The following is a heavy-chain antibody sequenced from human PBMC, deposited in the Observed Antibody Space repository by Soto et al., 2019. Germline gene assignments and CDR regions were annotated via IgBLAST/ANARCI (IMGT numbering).Heavy chain of an antibody. Sequence: EVQLVESGGDLVQPGRSLRLSCTTSGFTFGDHAMSWLRQAPGKGLEWISFIRSKASGGTTEYAASVKGRFSISRDDSTSIAYLQMNSLTTEDTAVYYCTRDLFGVRAFDAWGQGTMVIVSS. CDR1: GFTFGDHA. D-gene: IGHD3-10*01. J-gene: IGHJ3*01. CDR3: TRDLFGVRAFDA. CDR2: IRSKASGGTT. V-gene: IGHV3-49*03.